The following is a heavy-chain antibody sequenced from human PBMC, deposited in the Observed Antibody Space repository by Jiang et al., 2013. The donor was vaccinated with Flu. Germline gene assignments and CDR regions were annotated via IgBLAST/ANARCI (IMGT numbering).Heavy chain of an antibody. CDR3: ARLYCSSTSCYWGGWFDP. V-gene: IGHV7-4-1*02. J-gene: IGHJ5*02. CDR2: INTNTGNP. Sequence: KKPGASVKVSCKASGYTFTSYAMNWVRQAPGQGLEWMGWINTNTGNPTYAQGFTGRFVFSLDTSVSTAYLQISSLKAEDTAVYYCARLYCSSTSCYWGGWFDPWGQGTLVTVSS. CDR1: GYTFTSYA. D-gene: IGHD2-2*01.